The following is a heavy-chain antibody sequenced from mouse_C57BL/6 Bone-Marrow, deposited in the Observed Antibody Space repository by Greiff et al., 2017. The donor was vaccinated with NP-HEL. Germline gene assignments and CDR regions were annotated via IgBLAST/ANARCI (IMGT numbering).Heavy chain of an antibody. CDR2: IDPSDSYT. CDR3: ARLLTGTDWYFDV. Sequence: QVQLQQPGAELVKPGASVKLSCKASGYTFTSYWMQWVKQRPGQGLEWIGEIDPSDSYTNSNQKFKGKATLTVDTSSSTAYMQLSSLTSEDSAVYYCARLLTGTDWYFDVWGTGTTVTVSS. V-gene: IGHV1-50*01. J-gene: IGHJ1*03. D-gene: IGHD4-1*01. CDR1: GYTFTSYW.